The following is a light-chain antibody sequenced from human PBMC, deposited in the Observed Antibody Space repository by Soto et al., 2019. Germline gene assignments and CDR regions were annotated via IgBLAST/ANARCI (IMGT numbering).Light chain of an antibody. V-gene: IGKV3-20*01. Sequence: EIVLTQSPGTLSLSPGERATLSCRASQSVSSSYLTWYQQKPGQAPRLLIYGASSRATGIPDRFSGSGSGTDVTLTSSRLEPDDFAVYYCQQYGSSSYTFGQGTKLEIK. CDR2: GAS. CDR3: QQYGSSSYT. J-gene: IGKJ2*01. CDR1: QSVSSSY.